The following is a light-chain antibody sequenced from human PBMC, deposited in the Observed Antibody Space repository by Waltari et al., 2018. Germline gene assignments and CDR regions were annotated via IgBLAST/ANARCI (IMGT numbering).Light chain of an antibody. CDR1: QCISSY. J-gene: IGKJ4*01. CDR2: AAS. V-gene: IGKV1-8*01. CDR3: QQYYSYPPA. Sequence: AIRMTQSPSSLSASTADRVTIPCRASQCISSYLAWYQQKPGKAPKLLIYAASTLQSGVPSRFSGSGSGTDFTLTISCLQSEDFATYYCQQYYSYPPAFGGGTKVEIK.